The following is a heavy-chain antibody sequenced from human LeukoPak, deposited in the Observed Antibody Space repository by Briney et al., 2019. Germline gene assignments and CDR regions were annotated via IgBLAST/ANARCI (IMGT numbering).Heavy chain of an antibody. CDR2: IYYSGST. J-gene: IGHJ4*02. CDR1: GGSISSSSYY. V-gene: IGHV4-39*01. Sequence: SETLSLTCTVSGGSISSSSYYWGWIRQPPGKGLEWIGSIYYSGSTYYNPSLKSRVTISVDTSKNQFSLKLSSVTAADTAVYYCARKATVGPYYYGSGIEDYFDYWGQGTLVTVSS. D-gene: IGHD3-10*01. CDR3: ARKATVGPYYYGSGIEDYFDY.